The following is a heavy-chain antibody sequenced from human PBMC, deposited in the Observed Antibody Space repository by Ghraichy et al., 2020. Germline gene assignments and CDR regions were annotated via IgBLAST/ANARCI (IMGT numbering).Heavy chain of an antibody. CDR3: AGLEYSSGGNYYGMDV. CDR2: INHSGST. Sequence: SETLSLTCAVYGGSFSGYYWSWIRQPPGKGLEWIGEINHSGSTNYNPSLKSRVTISVDTSKNQFSLKLSSVTAADTAVYYCAGLEYSSGGNYYGMDVWGQGTTVTVSS. CDR1: GGSFSGYY. J-gene: IGHJ6*02. V-gene: IGHV4-34*01. D-gene: IGHD6-19*01.